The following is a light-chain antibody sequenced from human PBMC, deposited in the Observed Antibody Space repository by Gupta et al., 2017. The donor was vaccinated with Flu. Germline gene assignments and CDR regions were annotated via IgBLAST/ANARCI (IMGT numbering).Light chain of an antibody. CDR3: SSYTSRSTHVV. CDR2: EVS. V-gene: IGLV2-14*01. CDR1: SSDVGGYNY. J-gene: IGLJ2*01. Sequence: QSALTQPASVSGSPGQSITISRPGTSSDVGGYNYVSWYQQHPGKAPKLMIYEVSNRPSGVSNRFSGSKSGNTASLTISGLQAEDEADYYCSSYTSRSTHVVFGGGTKLTVL.